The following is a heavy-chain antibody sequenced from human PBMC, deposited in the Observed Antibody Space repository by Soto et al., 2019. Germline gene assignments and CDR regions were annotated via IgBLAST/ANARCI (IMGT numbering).Heavy chain of an antibody. CDR1: GYTFSTYG. CDR3: ARGKGMAENYFYYGMDS. D-gene: IGHD3-10*01. J-gene: IGHJ6*02. V-gene: IGHV1-3*01. Sequence: QVQVVQSGAEVKKPGASVKVSCKASGYTFSTYGMHWVRQSPGQSLEWMGWLKGGTGQTRYSQRFQDRVIITGDTSANTGYMELRSMRSEETAVYYCARGKGMAENYFYYGMDSWGQVTTGAVSS. CDR2: LKGGTGQT.